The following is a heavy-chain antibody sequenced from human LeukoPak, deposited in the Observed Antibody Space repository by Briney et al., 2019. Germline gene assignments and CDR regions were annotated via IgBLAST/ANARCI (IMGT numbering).Heavy chain of an antibody. CDR1: GGSFSGYY. J-gene: IGHJ4*02. D-gene: IGHD6-19*01. CDR3: ARGDAVAGTVDY. Sequence: SETLSLTCAVYGGSFSGYYWSWIRQPPGKGLEWIGEINHSGSTNYNPSLKSRVTIPVDTSKNQFSLKLSSVTAADTAVYYCARGDAVAGTVDYWGQGTLVTVSS. CDR2: INHSGST. V-gene: IGHV4-34*01.